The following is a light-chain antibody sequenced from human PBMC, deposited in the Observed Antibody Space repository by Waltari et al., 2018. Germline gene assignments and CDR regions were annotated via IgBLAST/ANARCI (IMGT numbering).Light chain of an antibody. J-gene: IGKJ1*01. Sequence: EIVMTQSPATLSVSPGERATLPCRASPSVSSKLVWYQQKPGQAPRLLIYDVSTRATGIPARFSGSGSGTEFILTIDSLQSEDFAVYYCQQYAHWKTFGQGTKVEIK. CDR2: DVS. CDR3: QQYAHWKT. V-gene: IGKV3-15*01. CDR1: PSVSSK.